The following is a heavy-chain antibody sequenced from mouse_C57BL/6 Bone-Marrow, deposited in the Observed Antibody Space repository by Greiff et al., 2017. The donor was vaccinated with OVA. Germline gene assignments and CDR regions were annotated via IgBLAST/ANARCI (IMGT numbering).Heavy chain of an antibody. Sequence: DVMLVESGGDLVKPGGSLKLSCAASGFTFSSYGMSWVRPTPDKRLEWVATISSGGSYTYYPDSVKGRFTISRDNAKNTLYLQMSSLKSEDTAMYYCARHGDYGSFFDYWGQGTTLTVSS. CDR2: ISSGGSYT. J-gene: IGHJ2*01. V-gene: IGHV5-6*02. CDR3: ARHGDYGSFFDY. CDR1: GFTFSSYG. D-gene: IGHD1-1*01.